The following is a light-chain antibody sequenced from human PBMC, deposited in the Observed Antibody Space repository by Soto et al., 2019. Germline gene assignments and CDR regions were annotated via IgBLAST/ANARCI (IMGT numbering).Light chain of an antibody. J-gene: IGLJ3*02. CDR3: QSYDSSLSGAGV. CDR1: SSKIGAGYD. Sequence: QLVLTQPPSVSGAPGQRVTISCTGSSSKIGAGYDVHWYQQLPGTAPKLLIYGNSNRPSGVPDRFSGSKSGTSASLAITGLQADDEADYYCQSYDSSLSGAGVFGGGTQLTVL. V-gene: IGLV1-40*01. CDR2: GNS.